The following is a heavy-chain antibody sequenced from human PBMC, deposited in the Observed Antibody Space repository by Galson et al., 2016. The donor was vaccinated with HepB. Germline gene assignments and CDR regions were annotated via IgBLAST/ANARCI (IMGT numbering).Heavy chain of an antibody. J-gene: IGHJ5*02. V-gene: IGHV3-53*01. D-gene: IGHD2-8*02. CDR1: GFYVSRSY. CDR2: IYTAGHA. CDR3: ARAPYCTGGVCYNNWLDP. Sequence: SLRLSCAASGFYVSRSYMAWVRQAPGKGLEWVSIIYTAGHAYYADSVKGRFTISRDNPKNILHLQINSLRVEDTAVYYCARAPYCTGGVCYNNWLDPWGQGTLVTVSS.